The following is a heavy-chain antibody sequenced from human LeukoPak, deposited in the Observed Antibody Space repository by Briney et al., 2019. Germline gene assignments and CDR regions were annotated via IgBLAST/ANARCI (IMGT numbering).Heavy chain of an antibody. D-gene: IGHD2-21*02. CDR2: IYYSGST. J-gene: IGHJ4*02. CDR1: GGSISSSSYY. V-gene: IGHV4-39*01. CDR3: ARRNYCGGDCFYYFDY. Sequence: PSETLSLTCTVSGGSISSSSYYWGWIRQPPGKGLGWIGSIYYSGSTYYNPSLKSRVTISVDTSKNQFSLKLSSVTAADTAVYYCARRNYCGGDCFYYFDYWGQGTLVTVSS.